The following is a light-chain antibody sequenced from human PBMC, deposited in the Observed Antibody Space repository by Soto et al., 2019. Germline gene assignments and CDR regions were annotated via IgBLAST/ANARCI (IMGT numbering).Light chain of an antibody. CDR2: KAS. J-gene: IGKJ1*01. V-gene: IGKV1-5*03. CDR3: QHYNSYSEA. CDR1: QTISSW. Sequence: DIQMTQSPSTLSGSVGDRVTITCRASQTISSWLAWYQQKPGKAPKLLIYKASTLKSGVPSMFSGRGSGTEFTLTISILQPDDFATYYCQHYNSYSEAFGQGTKVELK.